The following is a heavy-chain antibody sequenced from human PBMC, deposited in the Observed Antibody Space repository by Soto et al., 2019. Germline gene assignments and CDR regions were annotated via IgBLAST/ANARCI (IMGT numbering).Heavy chain of an antibody. Sequence: PGGSLRLSCAASGFIFSGFWMNWVRQAPGKGLEWVAIIKEDGSEKYYVDSVKGRFTISRDNADNSLYLQMDSLRVEDTAVYYCARGSGFLIDRWGQGTPVTV. CDR3: ARGSGFLIDR. V-gene: IGHV3-7*01. J-gene: IGHJ5*02. CDR1: GFIFSGFW. D-gene: IGHD6-19*01. CDR2: IKEDGSEK.